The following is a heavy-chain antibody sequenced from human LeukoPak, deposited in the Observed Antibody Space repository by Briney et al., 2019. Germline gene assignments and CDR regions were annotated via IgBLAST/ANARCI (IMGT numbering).Heavy chain of an antibody. CDR2: IYYSGST. CDR3: ARVRPRNYYDSSGFLDY. D-gene: IGHD3-22*01. V-gene: IGHV4-59*01. CDR1: GGSISSYY. Sequence: SETLSLTCTVSGGSISSYYWSWNRQPPGKGLGWIGYIYYSGSTNYNPSLKSRVTISVDTSKNQFTLKLSSVTAADTAVYYCARVRPRNYYDSSGFLDYWGQGTLVTVSS. J-gene: IGHJ4*02.